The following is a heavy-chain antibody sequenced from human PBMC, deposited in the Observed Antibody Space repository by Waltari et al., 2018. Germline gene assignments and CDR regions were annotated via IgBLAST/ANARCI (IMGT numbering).Heavy chain of an antibody. Sequence: QVQLQESGPGLVKPSETLSLTCAVSGYSISSGYYWGWSRPPPGKGLEWIGSIYHSGSTYYNPSLKSRVTISVDTSKNQFSLKLSSVTAADTAVYYCARSDGPVTTPYYFDYWGQGTLVTVSS. V-gene: IGHV4-38-2*01. D-gene: IGHD4-17*01. CDR1: GYSISSGYY. J-gene: IGHJ4*02. CDR3: ARSDGPVTTPYYFDY. CDR2: IYHSGST.